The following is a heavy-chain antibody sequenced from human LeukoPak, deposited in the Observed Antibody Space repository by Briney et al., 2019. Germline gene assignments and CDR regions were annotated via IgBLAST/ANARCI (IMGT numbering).Heavy chain of an antibody. CDR2: IHTSGNT. D-gene: IGHD3-3*01. Sequence: PSQTLSLTCTVSGGSISSGSYYWSWIRQPAGKGLEWIGRIHTSGNTNYNPSLKSRVTISVDTSKNQFSLKLSSVTAADTAVYYCAGGPNYDFWSDAFNIWGQGTMVTVSS. CDR1: GGSISSGSYY. V-gene: IGHV4-61*02. J-gene: IGHJ3*02. CDR3: AGGPNYDFWSDAFNI.